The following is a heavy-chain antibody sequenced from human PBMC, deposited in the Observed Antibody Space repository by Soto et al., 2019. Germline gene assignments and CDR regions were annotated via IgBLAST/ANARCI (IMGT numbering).Heavy chain of an antibody. Sequence: SVKVSCEASGFTFTSSAVQWVRQALGQRLEWIGWIVVGSGNTNYAQKFQERVTITRDMSTSTAYMELSSLRSEDTAVYYCAADRPDWNDFQDWFDPWGQGTLVTVSS. D-gene: IGHD1-1*01. V-gene: IGHV1-58*01. CDR1: GFTFTSSA. J-gene: IGHJ5*02. CDR3: AADRPDWNDFQDWFDP. CDR2: IVVGSGNT.